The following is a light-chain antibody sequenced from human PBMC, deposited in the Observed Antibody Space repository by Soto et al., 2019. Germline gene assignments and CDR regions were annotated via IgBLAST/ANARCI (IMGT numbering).Light chain of an antibody. J-gene: IGLJ1*01. CDR3: SSYTNIKTRACV. Sequence: QSALTQPASVSGSPGQSITISCTGTSGDIGSYNRVSWYQQHPGKAPKLIIYEVTDRPSGVSNRFSGSKSGNMASLTISGLQAEDEAEYYCSSYTNIKTRACVFGTGTKVTVL. CDR1: SGDIGSYNR. CDR2: EVT. V-gene: IGLV2-14*01.